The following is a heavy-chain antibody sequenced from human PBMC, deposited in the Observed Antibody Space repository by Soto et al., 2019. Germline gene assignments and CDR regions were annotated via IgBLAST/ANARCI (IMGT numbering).Heavy chain of an antibody. D-gene: IGHD3-22*01. Sequence: QVHLVESGGGVVQPGRSLRLSCAGSGFSFSNYGIHWVRQAPGKGLECVAVISHDGNSHHLADSVRGRFTISRDNSKNTVFLHMTSLRREDSAVYHCVKAQERSAQYFAVVITAFDFWGQGTMVTVSS. CDR1: GFSFSNYG. CDR2: ISHDGNSH. CDR3: VKAQERSAQYFAVVITAFDF. V-gene: IGHV3-30*18. J-gene: IGHJ3*01.